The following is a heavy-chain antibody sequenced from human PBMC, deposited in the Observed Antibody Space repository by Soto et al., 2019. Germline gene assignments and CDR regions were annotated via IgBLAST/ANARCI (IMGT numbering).Heavy chain of an antibody. CDR2: IYSGGST. D-gene: IGHD3-22*01. J-gene: IGHJ6*02. Sequence: GGALRPSRAASGFTVRSNYISWVRPAPGKGLEWVSVIYSGGSTYYADSVKGRFTISRDNSKNTLYLQMNSLRAEDTAVYYCARGVITMIRTYGMDVWGQGTTVTVSS. CDR1: GFTVRSNY. CDR3: ARGVITMIRTYGMDV. V-gene: IGHV3-66*01.